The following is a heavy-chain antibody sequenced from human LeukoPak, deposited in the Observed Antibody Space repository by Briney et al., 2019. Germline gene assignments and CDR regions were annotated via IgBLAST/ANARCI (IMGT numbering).Heavy chain of an antibody. CDR1: GFTFSSYA. J-gene: IGHJ3*02. CDR2: ISGSGGRT. D-gene: IGHD2-15*01. CDR3: ARGRSAFDI. V-gene: IGHV3-23*01. Sequence: GGSLRLSCAASGFTFSSYAMSWVRQAPGKGLEWVSAISGSGGRTYYADSVKGRFTVSRDDSKNTLYLQMNSLRAEDTAVYYCARGRSAFDIWGQGTMVTVSS.